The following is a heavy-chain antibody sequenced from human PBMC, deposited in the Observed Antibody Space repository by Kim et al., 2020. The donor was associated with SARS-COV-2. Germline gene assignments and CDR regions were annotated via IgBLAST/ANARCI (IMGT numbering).Heavy chain of an antibody. CDR1: GGSFSGYY. V-gene: IGHV4-34*01. D-gene: IGHD6-13*01. J-gene: IGHJ5*02. CDR2: INHSGST. Sequence: SETLSLTCAVYGGSFSGYYWSWIRQPPGKGLEWIGEINHSGSTNYNPSLKSRVTISVDTSKNQFSLKLSSVTAADTAVYYCVRCWAAADQNWFDPWGQGTLVTVSS. CDR3: VRCWAAADQNWFDP.